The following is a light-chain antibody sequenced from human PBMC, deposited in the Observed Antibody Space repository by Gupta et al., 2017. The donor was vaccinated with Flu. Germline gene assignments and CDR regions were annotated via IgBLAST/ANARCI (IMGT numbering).Light chain of an antibody. CDR2: EVS. V-gene: IGLV2-14*01. J-gene: IGLJ1*01. CDR3: SSYTSSSTPCV. CDR1: SSDVGGYNY. Sequence: QSAPTQPASVSGSPGQSITISCTGTSSDVGGYNYVSWYQQHPGKAPKLMIYEVSNRPSGVSNRFSGSKSGNTASLTISGLQAENEADYYCSSYTSSSTPCVFGTGTKVTVL.